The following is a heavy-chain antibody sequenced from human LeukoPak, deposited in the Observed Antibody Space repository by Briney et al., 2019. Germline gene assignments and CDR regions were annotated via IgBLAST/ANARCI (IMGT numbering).Heavy chain of an antibody. CDR3: ALYYYDSSGSFIPLDY. J-gene: IGHJ4*02. Sequence: ASVKVSCKASGYTFTSYDINWVRQATGQGLEWMGWMNPNSGNTGYAQKFQGRVTITRNTSISTAYMELSSLRSEDTAVYYCALYYYDSSGSFIPLDYWGQGTLVTVSS. D-gene: IGHD3-22*01. CDR1: GYTFTSYD. V-gene: IGHV1-8*03. CDR2: MNPNSGNT.